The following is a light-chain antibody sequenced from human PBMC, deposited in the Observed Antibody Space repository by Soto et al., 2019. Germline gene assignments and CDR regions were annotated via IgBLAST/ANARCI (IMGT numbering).Light chain of an antibody. CDR3: LQYYATPQT. CDR2: WAS. J-gene: IGKJ1*01. CDR1: QSVLYSSNNKNY. V-gene: IGKV4-1*01. Sequence: ILMTQSPASLAVSLGERATINCKSSQSVLYSSNNKNYLAWYQQKPGQPPRLLIYWASTRESGVPDRFSGSGSGTDFTLTITSLQAEDVAVYSCLQYYATPQTFGQGTKVDIK.